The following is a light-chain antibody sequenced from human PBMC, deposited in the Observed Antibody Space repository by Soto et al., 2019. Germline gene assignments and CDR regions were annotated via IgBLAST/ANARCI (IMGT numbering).Light chain of an antibody. J-gene: IGLJ3*02. CDR1: SGHSSYI. Sequence: QSVLTQSSSASASLGSSVKLTCTLSSGHSSYIIAWHQQQPGKAPRYLMKLEGSGSYSKGSGVPGRFSGSSSGADRYLTISNLQFEDEADYYCETWDSNTRVFGGGTKLTVL. CDR3: ETWDSNTRV. CDR2: LEGSGSY. V-gene: IGLV4-60*02.